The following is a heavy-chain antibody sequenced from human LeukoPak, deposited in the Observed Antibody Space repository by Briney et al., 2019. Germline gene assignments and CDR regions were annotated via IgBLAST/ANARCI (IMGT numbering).Heavy chain of an antibody. D-gene: IGHD4-17*01. CDR3: ARREGYGEFDY. CDR1: GYRLTNNW. CDR2: IYPGYSDT. Sequence: GESLKISCKVSGYRLTNNWIGWVRQVPGKGLEWMGIIYPGYSDTRYSPSFQGQVTFSVDTSTSTVYLQWSSLKASDTAMYYCARREGYGEFDYWGQGTLVTVSS. J-gene: IGHJ4*02. V-gene: IGHV5-51*01.